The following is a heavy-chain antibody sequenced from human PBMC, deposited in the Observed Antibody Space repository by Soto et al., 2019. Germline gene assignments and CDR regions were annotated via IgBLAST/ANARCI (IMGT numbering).Heavy chain of an antibody. CDR2: ISSSSSTI. Sequence: GGSLRLSCAASGFTFSSYSMNWVSKAPGKGLEWVSYISSSSSTIYYADTVKGRYTISRDNAKNSLYLQMNSLRDEVTVFYYWARESEYLNWFDPWGQGTLVTVSS. D-gene: IGHD2-2*02. CDR3: ARESEYLNWFDP. CDR1: GFTFSSYS. V-gene: IGHV3-48*02. J-gene: IGHJ5*02.